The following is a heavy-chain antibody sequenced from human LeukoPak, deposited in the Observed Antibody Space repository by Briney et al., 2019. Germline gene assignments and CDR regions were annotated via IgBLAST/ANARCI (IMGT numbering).Heavy chain of an antibody. J-gene: IGHJ4*02. V-gene: IGHV3-21*01. CDR1: GFTFSSYS. CDR3: ATYGSGSPLPPLDY. CDR2: ISSSSSYI. Sequence: PGGSLRLSCAASGFTFSSYSMNWVRQAPGKGLEWVSSISSSSSYIYYADSVKGRFTISRDNAKNSLYLQMNSLRAEDTAVYYCATYGSGSPLPPLDYWGQGTLVTVSS. D-gene: IGHD3-10*01.